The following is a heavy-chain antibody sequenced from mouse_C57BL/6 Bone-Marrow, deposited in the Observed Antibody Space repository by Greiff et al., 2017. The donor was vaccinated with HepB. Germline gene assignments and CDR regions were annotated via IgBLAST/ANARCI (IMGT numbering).Heavy chain of an antibody. D-gene: IGHD3-2*02. Sequence: EVQLQESGPGLVKPSQSLSLTCSVTGYSITSGYYWNWIRQFPGNKLEWMGYISYDGSNNYNPSLKNRISITRDTSKNQFFLKLNSVTTEDTATYYCARAGSSGSDSYYYAMDYWGQGTSVTVSS. CDR1: GYSITSGYY. CDR2: ISYDGSN. V-gene: IGHV3-6*01. CDR3: ARAGSSGSDSYYYAMDY. J-gene: IGHJ4*01.